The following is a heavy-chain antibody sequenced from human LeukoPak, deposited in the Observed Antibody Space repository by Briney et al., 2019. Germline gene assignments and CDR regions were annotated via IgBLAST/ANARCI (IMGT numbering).Heavy chain of an antibody. CDR2: INPDGSRT. J-gene: IGHJ4*02. CDR1: GLTLRPQW. Sequence: GGSLSLFCAASGLTLRPQWVLGLRQAPGKGLVWVSRINPDGSRTDYADSVKGRFTISRDHAKKTPYLQMNSLRAEDTTVYFCAPELRDNRHYWGQGTLVTVSS. V-gene: IGHV3-74*01. D-gene: IGHD1-14*01. CDR3: APELRDNRHY.